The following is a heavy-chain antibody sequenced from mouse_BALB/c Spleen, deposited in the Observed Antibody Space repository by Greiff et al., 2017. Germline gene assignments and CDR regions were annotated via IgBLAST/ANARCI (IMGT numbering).Heavy chain of an antibody. V-gene: IGHV14-3*02. CDR2: IDPANGNT. D-gene: IGHD2-2*01. J-gene: IGHJ2*01. CDR3: ASGVWLRKGLDY. CDR1: GFNIKDTY. Sequence: VQLQQSGAELVKPGASVKLSCTASGFNIKDTYMHWVKQRPEQGLEWIGRIDPANGNTKYDPKFQGKATITADTSSNTAYLQLSSLTSEDTAVYYCASGVWLRKGLDYWGQGTTLTVSS.